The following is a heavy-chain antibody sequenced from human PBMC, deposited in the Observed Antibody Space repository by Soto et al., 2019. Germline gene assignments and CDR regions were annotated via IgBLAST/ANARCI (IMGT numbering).Heavy chain of an antibody. CDR1: GFTFSSYA. Sequence: AGWSLRLSCAASGFTFSSYAMSWVRQAPGKGLEWVSAISGSGGSTYYADSVKGRFTISRDNSKNTLYLQMNSLRAEDTAVYYCAKSKVKRDSSGYFYPDYWGQGTLVTVSS. CDR3: AKSKVKRDSSGYFYPDY. D-gene: IGHD3-22*01. V-gene: IGHV3-23*01. CDR2: ISGSGGST. J-gene: IGHJ4*02.